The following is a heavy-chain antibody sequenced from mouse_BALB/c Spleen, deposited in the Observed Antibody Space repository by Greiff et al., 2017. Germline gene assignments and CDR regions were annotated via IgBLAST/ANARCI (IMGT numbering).Heavy chain of an antibody. J-gene: IGHJ1*01. Sequence: QVQLQQPGAELVKPGASVKLSCKASGYTFTSYWMHWVKQRPGQGLEWIGEIDPSDSYTNYNQKFKGKATLTVDKSSSTAYMQLSSLTSEDSAVYYCARRNYDGYYSPYWYFDVWGAGTTVTVSS. CDR1: GYTFTSYW. D-gene: IGHD2-3*01. V-gene: IGHV1-69*02. CDR2: IDPSDSYT. CDR3: ARRNYDGYYSPYWYFDV.